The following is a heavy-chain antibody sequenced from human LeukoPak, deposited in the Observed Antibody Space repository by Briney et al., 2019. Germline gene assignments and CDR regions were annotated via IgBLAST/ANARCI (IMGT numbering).Heavy chain of an antibody. CDR1: GFVFSIYT. CDR2: ISGSGNGFSI. J-gene: IGHJ4*02. D-gene: IGHD3-16*01. Sequence: QTGGSLRLSCSASGFVFSIYTMYWVRQAPGKGPEYVSTISGSGNGFSIYYADSVKGGFTISRDDSKSILYLQMNGLRSEDTAVYYCVKDFGRVRGTPDSWGQGTLVTVSS. CDR3: VKDFGRVRGTPDS. V-gene: IGHV3-64D*06.